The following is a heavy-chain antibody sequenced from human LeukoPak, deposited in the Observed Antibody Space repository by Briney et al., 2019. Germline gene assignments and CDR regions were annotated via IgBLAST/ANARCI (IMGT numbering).Heavy chain of an antibody. CDR3: AREGGPYRPLDY. CDR1: GGSITNTNY. Sequence: SETLSLTCGVSGGSITNTNYWTWVRQPPGKGLEWIGEVNLQGSTNYNPSLMGRVAIAVDTSENHISLQSTSVTAADTAVYYCAREGGPYRPLDYSGQGTLVTVSS. V-gene: IGHV4-4*02. CDR2: VNLQGST. J-gene: IGHJ4*02.